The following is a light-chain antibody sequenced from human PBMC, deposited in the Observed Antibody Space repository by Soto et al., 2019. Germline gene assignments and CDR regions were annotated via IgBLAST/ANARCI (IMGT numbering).Light chain of an antibody. J-gene: IGLJ1*01. V-gene: IGLV2-14*01. CDR1: SSDIGAYKY. CDR3: SSFTSRSTSV. CDR2: EVS. Sequence: QSALTQPASVSGSPGQSITISCIGTSSDIGAYKYVSWYQQHPGKAPKLLIHEVSNRPSGVSDRFSGSKSGNTASLTISGLQAEDEADYYCSSFTSRSTSVFGTGTKVTVL.